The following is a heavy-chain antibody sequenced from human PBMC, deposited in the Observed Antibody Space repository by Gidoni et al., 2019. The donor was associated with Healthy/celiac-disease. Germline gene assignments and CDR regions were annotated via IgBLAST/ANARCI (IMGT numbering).Heavy chain of an antibody. CDR1: GYSFTSYW. CDR2: IDPSDSYT. J-gene: IGHJ6*02. Sequence: EVQLVQSGAEVKKPGESLRISFQGSGYSFTSYWISWVRQMPGKGLEWMGRIDPSDSYTNYSPSFQGHVTISADKSISTAYLQWSSLKASDTAMYYCARLIVVVPAAIEFSYNYGMDVWGQGTTVTVSS. V-gene: IGHV5-10-1*03. CDR3: ARLIVVVPAAIEFSYNYGMDV. D-gene: IGHD2-2*02.